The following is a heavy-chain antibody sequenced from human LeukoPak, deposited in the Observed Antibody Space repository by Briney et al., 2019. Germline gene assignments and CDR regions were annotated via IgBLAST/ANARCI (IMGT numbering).Heavy chain of an antibody. D-gene: IGHD6-19*01. J-gene: IGHJ4*02. CDR3: AKDLPSSGWYVSQFDY. Sequence: GGSLRLSCAASGFTFSSYAMSWVRQAPGKGLEWVSAISGSGGSTYYADSVKGRFTISRDNSKNTLYLQMNSLRAEDTAVYYCAKDLPSSGWYVSQFDYWGQGTLVTVSS. CDR1: GFTFSSYA. V-gene: IGHV3-23*01. CDR2: ISGSGGST.